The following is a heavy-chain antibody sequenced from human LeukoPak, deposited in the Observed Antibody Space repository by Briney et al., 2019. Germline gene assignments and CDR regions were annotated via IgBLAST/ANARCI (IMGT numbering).Heavy chain of an antibody. D-gene: IGHD2-2*01. Sequence: GGSLRLSCAASGFTVSTNYMSWVRQAPGKKLEWVSDIYSDGSTFYADSVKGRFTISRDNSKNSLYLQMNSLRAEDTAVYYCARVKFWDTVVVPAAMGLGYFDYWGQGTLVTVSS. V-gene: IGHV3-53*01. CDR1: GFTVSTNY. J-gene: IGHJ4*02. CDR2: IYSDGST. CDR3: ARVKFWDTVVVPAAMGLGYFDY.